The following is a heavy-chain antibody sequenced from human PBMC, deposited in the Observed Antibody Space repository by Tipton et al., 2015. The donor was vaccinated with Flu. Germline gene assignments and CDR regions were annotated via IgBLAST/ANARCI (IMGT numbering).Heavy chain of an antibody. J-gene: IGHJ4*02. Sequence: QVQLVQSGAEVKKPGASVKVSCKASGYSFGNYDVNWVRQAPGQGLEWVGFINTKNGNSAFAQSLQGRVTGSSDSSTKTVFLELSGLGSEDTAVYFCARAIRGSGSPMRVYLDFWGQGTLVTVSS. CDR3: ARAIRGSGSPMRVYLDF. V-gene: IGHV1-8*03. CDR1: GYSFGNYD. D-gene: IGHD3-10*01. CDR2: INTKNGNS.